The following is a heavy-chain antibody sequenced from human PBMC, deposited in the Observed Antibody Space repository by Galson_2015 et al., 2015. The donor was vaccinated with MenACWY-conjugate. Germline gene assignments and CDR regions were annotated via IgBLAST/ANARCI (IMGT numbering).Heavy chain of an antibody. D-gene: IGHD3-22*01. J-gene: IGHJ5*02. CDR3: ARLPRGIPMVVVAP. Sequence: ETLSLTCAVSGGSLHNDGYFWGWIRQPPGEGLEWIGSIYFSGTTYYNPSLQSRVAMSIDTSKNQFSLNLSSVTAADTAVYYCARLPRGIPMVVVAPWGQGTLVTVSA. V-gene: IGHV4-39*01. CDR1: GGSLHNDGYF. CDR2: IYFSGTT.